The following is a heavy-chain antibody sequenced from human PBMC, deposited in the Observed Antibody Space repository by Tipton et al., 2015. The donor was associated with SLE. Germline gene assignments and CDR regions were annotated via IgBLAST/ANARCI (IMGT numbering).Heavy chain of an antibody. CDR2: VCNSVST. CDR1: GASVSSFC. V-gene: IGHV4-59*08. Sequence: TLSLTCTVSGASVSSFCWNWIRQSPGKGLAWIACVCNSVSTNYDPSLKSRGTISVDTSKNHFSLELTSVTAADTAVYYCARQRLRLLSPLDAWGQGTTVTVS. D-gene: IGHD3-10*01. J-gene: IGHJ6*02. CDR3: ARQRLRLLSPLDA.